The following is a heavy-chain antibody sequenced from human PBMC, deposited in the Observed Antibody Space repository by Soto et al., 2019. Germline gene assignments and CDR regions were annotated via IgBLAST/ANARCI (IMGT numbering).Heavy chain of an antibody. Sequence: GGSLRLSCAAFGFALDKYTMGWVRQAPGKGLEWVAESFSSGGTQYADSVKGRFTISRDNSRNMVFLQMNGLRVEDTALYYCARDREPDGIWTFDSWGQGALVTVSS. CDR3: ARDREPDGIWTFDS. V-gene: IGHV3-53*01. J-gene: IGHJ4*02. CDR2: SFSSGGT. CDR1: GFALDKYT. D-gene: IGHD2-15*01.